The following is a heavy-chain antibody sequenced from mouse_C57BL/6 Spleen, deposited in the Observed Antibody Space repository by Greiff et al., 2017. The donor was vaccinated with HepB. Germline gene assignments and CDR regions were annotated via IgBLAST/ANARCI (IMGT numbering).Heavy chain of an antibody. V-gene: IGHV2-2*01. D-gene: IGHD2-2*01. CDR2: IWSGGST. Sequence: VQLVESGPGLVQPSQSLSITCTVSGFSLTSYSVHWVRQSPGKGLEWLGVIWSGGSTDYNAAFISRLSISKDNSKSQVFFKMNSLQADDTAIYYCARGGGYDEGYYAMDYWGQGTSVTVSS. CDR1: GFSLTSYS. J-gene: IGHJ4*01. CDR3: ARGGGYDEGYYAMDY.